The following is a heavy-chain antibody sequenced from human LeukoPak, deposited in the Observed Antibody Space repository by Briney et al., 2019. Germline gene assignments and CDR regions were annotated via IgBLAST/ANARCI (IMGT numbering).Heavy chain of an antibody. CDR2: INYSGIT. CDR1: DESFSGYY. V-gene: IGHV4-34*01. J-gene: IGHJ4*02. D-gene: IGHD2-15*01. CDR3: AREGRGGHNFDY. Sequence: SESLSLTCAVSDESFSGYYWNWIRQPPGRGLEWIGEINYSGITKYHPSLKSRVTMSVDKSKKQLSLKLSSVTAADTAVYYCAREGRGGHNFDYWGQGTLVIVSS.